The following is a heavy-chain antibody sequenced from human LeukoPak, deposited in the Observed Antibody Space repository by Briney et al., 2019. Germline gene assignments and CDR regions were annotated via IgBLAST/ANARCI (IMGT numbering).Heavy chain of an antibody. CDR1: GFTFSTYW. J-gene: IGHJ6*03. CDR2: ISSGSVHL. V-gene: IGHV3-21*01. D-gene: IGHD2-2*01. Sequence: GGSLRLSCAASGFTFSTYWMNWVRQAPGKGLEWVAHISSGSVHLHYADSVKGRFTISKDNAKNSPYLQMNSLRAEDTAIYFCASVPPTGYYYMDVWGKGTTVTVS. CDR3: ASVPPTGYYYMDV.